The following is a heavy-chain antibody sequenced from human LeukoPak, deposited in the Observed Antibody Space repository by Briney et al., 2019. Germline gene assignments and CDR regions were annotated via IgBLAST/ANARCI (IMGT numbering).Heavy chain of an antibody. D-gene: IGHD1-14*01. V-gene: IGHV5-51*07. Sequence: GESLKSSCKGSGYSFTTYWSGWVHQMPRKGLEWMGIIYTGDSETKYSASFQGAVTISADKSTSTAHPQSSSLKASETATYYSARDGSYTNRGFDYWVGGTLVSVCS. J-gene: IGHJ4*02. CDR1: GYSFTTYW. CDR3: ARDGSYTNRGFDY. CDR2: IYTGDSET.